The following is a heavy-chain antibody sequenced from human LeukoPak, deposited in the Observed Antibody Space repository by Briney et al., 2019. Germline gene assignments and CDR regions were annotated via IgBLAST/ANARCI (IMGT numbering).Heavy chain of an antibody. CDR2: ISYSGNT. Sequence: PSETLSLTCSVSGGSISSSSYYWGWIRQPPGKGLEWIGSISYSGNTHYNPSLKSRVTISVDTSKNQFSLKLSSVTAADTAVYYCARRFAPSRNDAFDIWGQGTMVTVSS. CDR1: GGSISSSSYY. V-gene: IGHV4-39*01. CDR3: ARRFAPSRNDAFDI. J-gene: IGHJ3*02. D-gene: IGHD3-10*01.